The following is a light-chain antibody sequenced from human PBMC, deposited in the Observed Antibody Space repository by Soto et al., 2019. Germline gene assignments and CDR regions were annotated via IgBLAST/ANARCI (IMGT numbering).Light chain of an antibody. CDR2: DVS. CDR3: SSYTTSNTRQIV. J-gene: IGLJ1*01. V-gene: IGLV2-14*03. Sequence: QCVLTQPAYVSGSPGQSITISCTGTSSDVGGYNYVSWYQHHPGKAPKLIIYDVSNRPSGVSIRFSGSKSDNTASLTISGLQPEDEADYHCSSYTTSNTRQIVFGTGTKVTVL. CDR1: SSDVGGYNY.